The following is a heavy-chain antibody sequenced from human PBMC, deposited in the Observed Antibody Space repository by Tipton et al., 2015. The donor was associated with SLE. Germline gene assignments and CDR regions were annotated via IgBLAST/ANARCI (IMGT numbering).Heavy chain of an antibody. D-gene: IGHD6-13*01. Sequence: LRLSCTVSGGSISTYYWTWIRQPPGKGLEWIGYIYYSGSTNYSPSLKSRVTISVDTSKNQFSLKLNSVTAADTAVYYCARVWGGSSWETLDYWGQGTLVTVSS. CDR3: ARVWGGSSWETLDY. CDR1: GGSISTYY. CDR2: IYYSGST. V-gene: IGHV4-59*01. J-gene: IGHJ4*02.